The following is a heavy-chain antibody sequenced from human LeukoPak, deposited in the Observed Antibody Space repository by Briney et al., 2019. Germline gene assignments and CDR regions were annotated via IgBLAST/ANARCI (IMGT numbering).Heavy chain of an antibody. CDR3: GRLGPYYYVSSGYYQHDAFDI. J-gene: IGHJ3*02. Sequence: GESLKISCQGSGYSFTNYLIGWVRQMPGKGLGWMGIIYPGTSNTSYSPSFQGQVTISADKSIGAAYLQWSSLKASDTSMYYCGRLGPYYYVSSGYYQHDAFDIWGQGTMVTVSS. CDR1: GYSFTNYL. D-gene: IGHD3-22*01. CDR2: IYPGTSNT. V-gene: IGHV5-51*01.